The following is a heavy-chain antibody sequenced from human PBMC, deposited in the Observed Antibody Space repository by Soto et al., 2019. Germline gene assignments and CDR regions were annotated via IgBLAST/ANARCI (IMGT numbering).Heavy chain of an antibody. CDR3: ARAGRHYGSGADY. D-gene: IGHD3-10*01. Sequence: GGSLRLSCAASGFTFSSYWMHWVRQAPGKGLVWVSRINSDGISTSYADSVKGRFTISRDNAKNTLYLQMNSLRAEDTAVYYCARAGRHYGSGADYWGQGTLVTVSS. V-gene: IGHV3-74*01. J-gene: IGHJ4*02. CDR1: GFTFSSYW. CDR2: INSDGIST.